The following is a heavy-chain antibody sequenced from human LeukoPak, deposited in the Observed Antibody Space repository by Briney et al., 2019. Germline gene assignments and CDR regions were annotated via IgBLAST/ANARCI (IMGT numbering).Heavy chain of an antibody. J-gene: IGHJ6*03. CDR3: ARDPLGASGWGTYYYYYYMDV. CDR2: ISSSSSYI. V-gene: IGHV3-21*01. Sequence: GGSLRLSCAASGFTFSSYSMNWVRQAPGKGLEWVSSISSSSSYIYYADPVKGRFTISRDNAKNSLYLQMNSLRAEDTAVYYCARDPLGASGWGTYYYYYYMDVWGKGTTVTVSS. CDR1: GFTFSSYS. D-gene: IGHD6-19*01.